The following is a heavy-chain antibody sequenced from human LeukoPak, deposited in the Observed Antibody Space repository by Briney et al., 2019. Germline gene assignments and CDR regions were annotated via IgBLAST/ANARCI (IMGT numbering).Heavy chain of an antibody. Sequence: TPSETLSLTCTVSGGSISSYYWSWIRQPPGKGLEWIGYIYYSGSTNYNPSLKSRVTISVDTSKNQFSLKLSSVTAADTAVYYCARLHLPSGYWDYWGQGTLVTVSS. D-gene: IGHD3-22*01. CDR1: GGSISSYY. V-gene: IGHV4-59*08. CDR2: IYYSGST. J-gene: IGHJ4*02. CDR3: ARLHLPSGYWDY.